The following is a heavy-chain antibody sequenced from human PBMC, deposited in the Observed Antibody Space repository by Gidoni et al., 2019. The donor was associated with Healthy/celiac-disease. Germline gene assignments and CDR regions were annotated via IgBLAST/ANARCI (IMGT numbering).Heavy chain of an antibody. J-gene: IGHJ4*02. CDR2: IIPIFGTA. Sequence: QVQLVQSGAEVKKPGSSVKVSCKASGGTFSSYAISWVRQDPGQGLEWVGGIIPIFGTANYAQKFQGRVTITADESTSTAYMELSSLRSEDTAVYYCARGRAPYYDFWSGYYTQDYWGQGTLVTVSS. D-gene: IGHD3-3*01. V-gene: IGHV1-69*01. CDR3: ARGRAPYYDFWSGYYTQDY. CDR1: GGTFSSYA.